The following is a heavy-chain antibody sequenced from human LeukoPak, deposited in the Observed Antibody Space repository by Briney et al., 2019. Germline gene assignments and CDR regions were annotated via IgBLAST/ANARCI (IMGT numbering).Heavy chain of an antibody. J-gene: IGHJ4*02. D-gene: IGHD3-3*01. Sequence: GASVKVSCKASGGTFSSYAISWVRQAPGQGLEWMGGIIPIFGTANYAQKFQGRATITADESTSTAYMELSSLRSEDTAVYYCAREPPPAYDFWSGFDYWGQGTLVTVSS. CDR1: GGTFSSYA. CDR2: IIPIFGTA. CDR3: AREPPPAYDFWSGFDY. V-gene: IGHV1-69*13.